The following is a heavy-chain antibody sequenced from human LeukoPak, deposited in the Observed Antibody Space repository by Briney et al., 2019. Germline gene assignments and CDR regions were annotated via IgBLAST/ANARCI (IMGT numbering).Heavy chain of an antibody. CDR1: GFTFSSYS. CDR2: ISSSSSYI. Sequence: GGSLRLSCAASGFTFSSYSMNWVRQAPGKGLEWVSYISSSSSYIYYADSVKSRFTISRDNAKNSLYLQMNSLRAEDTAVYYCARDRGDNSHFDYWGQGTLVTVSS. V-gene: IGHV3-21*01. J-gene: IGHJ4*02. CDR3: ARDRGDNSHFDY. D-gene: IGHD4-23*01.